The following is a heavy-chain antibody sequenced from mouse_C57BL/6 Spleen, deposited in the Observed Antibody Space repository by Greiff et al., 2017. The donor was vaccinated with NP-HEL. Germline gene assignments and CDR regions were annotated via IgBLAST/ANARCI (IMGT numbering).Heavy chain of an antibody. CDR1: GFTFSDYY. CDR2: INYDGSST. CDR3: ARDAGPFYFDY. V-gene: IGHV5-16*01. Sequence: MLVESEGGLVQPGSSMKLSCTASGFTFSDYYMAWVRQVPEKGLEWVANINYDGSSTYYLDSLKSRFIISRDNAKNILYLQMSSLKSEDTATYYCARDAGPFYFDYWGQGTTLTVSS. D-gene: IGHD4-1*01. J-gene: IGHJ2*01.